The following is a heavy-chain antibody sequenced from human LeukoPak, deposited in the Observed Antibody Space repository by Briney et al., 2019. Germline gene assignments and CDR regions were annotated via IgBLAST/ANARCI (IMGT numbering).Heavy chain of an antibody. V-gene: IGHV1-46*01. CDR3: AREVGIRGHFDY. Sequence: ASVKVSCKTSGYIFTSFYMHWVRQAPGQGLEWMGIINPAGGNAGYAQKFQDRVTMTRDTSTSTMYMELSSLRLEDTAIYYCAREVGIRGHFDYWGRGTLATVSS. J-gene: IGHJ4*02. CDR2: INPAGGNA. D-gene: IGHD1-26*01. CDR1: GYIFTSFY.